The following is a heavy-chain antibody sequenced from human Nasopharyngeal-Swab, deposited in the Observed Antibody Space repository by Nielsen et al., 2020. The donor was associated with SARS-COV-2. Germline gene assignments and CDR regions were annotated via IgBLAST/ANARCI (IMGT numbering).Heavy chain of an antibody. D-gene: IGHD3-10*01. CDR2: INTDGSAT. J-gene: IGHJ4*02. CDR3: AISGYGGPLDY. V-gene: IGHV3-74*01. CDR1: GFTFSGYW. Sequence: GESLKISFAASGFTFSGYWMHWVRQAPGKGLVWVSRINTDGSATSYADSVKGRFTISRDNAKNTLYLQMNSLRGEDTAVYYCAISGYGGPLDYWGQGTLVTVSS.